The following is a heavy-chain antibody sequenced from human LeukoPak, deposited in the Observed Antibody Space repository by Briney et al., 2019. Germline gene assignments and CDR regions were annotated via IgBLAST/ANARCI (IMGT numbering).Heavy chain of an antibody. J-gene: IGHJ4*02. CDR2: IYYSGST. CDR1: GGSISSGGYY. D-gene: IGHD4-17*01. CDR3: ARWGYGDFSY. Sequence: SQTLSLTCTVSGGSISSGGYYWSWIRQHPGKGLEWIGYIYYSGSTYYNPSLKSRLTISVDTSKNQFSLNLSSVTAADTAVYYCARWGYGDFSYWGQGTLVTVSS. V-gene: IGHV4-31*03.